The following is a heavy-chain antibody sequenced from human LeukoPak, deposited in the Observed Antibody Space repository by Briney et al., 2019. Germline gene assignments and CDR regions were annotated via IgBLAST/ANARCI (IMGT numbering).Heavy chain of an antibody. CDR2: INYSGST. CDR3: ARHPDLDY. CDR1: GASISSSNYY. Sequence: SETLSLTCTVSGASISSSNYYWGWIRQPPGKGLEWIASINYSGSTYYNPSLKTRVTISVDTSKNQFSLKLSSMTAADTAVYYCARHPDLDYWGQGILVTVSS. V-gene: IGHV4-39*01. J-gene: IGHJ4*02.